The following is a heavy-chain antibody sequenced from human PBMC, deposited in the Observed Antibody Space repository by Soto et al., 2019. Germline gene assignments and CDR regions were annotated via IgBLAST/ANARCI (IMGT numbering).Heavy chain of an antibody. CDR3: ARDESPFGGNWFDP. V-gene: IGHV3-30-3*01. CDR2: ISYGGSNK. J-gene: IGHJ5*02. CDR1: GLTFSSYA. Sequence: PGGSLRLSCAASGLTFSSYAMHGVRQAPGKGLEWVAVISYGGSNKYYADSVKGRFTISRDNSKNTLYLQMNSLRAEDTAVYYCARDESPFGGNWFDPWGQGTLVTVSS. D-gene: IGHD3-10*01.